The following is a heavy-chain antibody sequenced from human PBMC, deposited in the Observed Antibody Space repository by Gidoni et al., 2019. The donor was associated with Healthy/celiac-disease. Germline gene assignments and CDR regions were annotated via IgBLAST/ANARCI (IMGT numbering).Heavy chain of an antibody. Sequence: LQESGPGLVKPSQTLSLTCTVSGGSISSGSYYWSWIRQPAGKGLEWIGRIYTSGSTNYNPSLKSRVTISVDTSKNQFSLKLSSVTAADTAVYYCARGSTYSRGLRYWDYWGQGTLVTVSS. CDR1: GGSISSGSYY. CDR2: IYTSGST. D-gene: IGHD6-13*01. CDR3: ARGSTYSRGLRYWDY. V-gene: IGHV4-61*02. J-gene: IGHJ4*02.